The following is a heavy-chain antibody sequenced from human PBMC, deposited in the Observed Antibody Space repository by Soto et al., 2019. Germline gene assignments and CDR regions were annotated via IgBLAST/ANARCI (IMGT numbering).Heavy chain of an antibody. D-gene: IGHD4-17*01. CDR1: GFTFSSYA. V-gene: IGHV3-30-3*01. CDR2: ISYDGSNK. Sequence: GGSLRLSCAASGFTFSSYAMHWVRQAPGKGLEWVAVISYDGSNKYYADSVKGRFTISRDNSKNTLYLQMNSLRAEDTAVYYCARYWAYDYGGNLPAWPVIWGQGTLVTVSS. CDR3: ARYWAYDYGGNLPAWPVI. J-gene: IGHJ4*02.